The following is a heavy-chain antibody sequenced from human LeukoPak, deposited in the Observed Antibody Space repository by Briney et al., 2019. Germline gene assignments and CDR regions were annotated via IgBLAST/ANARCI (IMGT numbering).Heavy chain of an antibody. CDR2: IIPIFGTA. Sequence: ASVKVSCKASGGTFSSYAISWVRQAPGQGLEWMGGIIPIFGTANYAQKFQGRVTITADESTSTAYMELSSLRSEDTAVYYCASTNVWSRDWGYYFDYWGQGTLVTVSS. V-gene: IGHV1-69*13. J-gene: IGHJ4*02. D-gene: IGHD7-27*01. CDR3: ASTNVWSRDWGYYFDY. CDR1: GGTFSSYA.